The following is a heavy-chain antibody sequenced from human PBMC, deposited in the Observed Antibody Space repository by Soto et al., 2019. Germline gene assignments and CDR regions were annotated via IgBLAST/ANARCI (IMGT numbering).Heavy chain of an antibody. CDR3: AVTTTVVTPYDY. CDR2: ISAYNGNT. Sequence: ASVKVSCKPSGYTFTSYGISWVRQAPGQGLEWMGWISAYNGNTNYAQKLQGRVTMTTDTSTSTAYMELRSLRSDDTAVYYCAVTTTVVTPYDYWGQGTLVTVSS. J-gene: IGHJ4*02. CDR1: GYTFTSYG. V-gene: IGHV1-18*04. D-gene: IGHD4-17*01.